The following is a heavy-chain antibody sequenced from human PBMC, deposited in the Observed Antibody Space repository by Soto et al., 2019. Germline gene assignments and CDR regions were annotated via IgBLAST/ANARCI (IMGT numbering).Heavy chain of an antibody. V-gene: IGHV4-59*01. CDR1: GGSISSYY. CDR2: IYYSGST. J-gene: IGHJ6*03. Sequence: SETLSLTCTVSGGSISSYYWSWIRQPPGKGLEWIGYIYYSGSTNYNPSLKSRVTISVDTSKNQFSLKLSSVTAADTAVYYCARGQYQLRYYYYYYMDVWGKGTTVTVSS. D-gene: IGHD2-2*01. CDR3: ARGQYQLRYYYYYYMDV.